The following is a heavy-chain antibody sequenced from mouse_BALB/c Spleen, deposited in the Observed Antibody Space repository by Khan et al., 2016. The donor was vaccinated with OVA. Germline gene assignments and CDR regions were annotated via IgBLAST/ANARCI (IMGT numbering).Heavy chain of an antibody. CDR1: GFSLTNYS. V-gene: IGHV2-2*02. Sequence: QVQLKQSGPGLVQPSQSLSITCTVSGFSLTNYSVHWVRQSPGKGLEWLGVIWSAGSTDYNAAFISRLTIRKDNSRSQVFSKMNSLQPNDTARYYCARRGYDYGRGALFAYWGQGTLFTVSA. CDR3: ARRGYDYGRGALFAY. CDR2: IWSAGST. J-gene: IGHJ3*01. D-gene: IGHD2-4*01.